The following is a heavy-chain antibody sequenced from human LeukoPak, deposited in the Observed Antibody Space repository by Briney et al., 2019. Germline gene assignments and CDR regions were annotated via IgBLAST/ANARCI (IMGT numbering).Heavy chain of an antibody. CDR3: AGYHAYGVTTPPLGY. CDR1: AYSISRGYY. V-gene: IGHV4-38-2*02. Sequence: PSETLSLTCTVSAYSISRGYYWGWIRQPPGKGLEWIGSIYHSGSTYYNPSLKSRVTISLDTSKNQFSLKLSSVTAADTAVYFCAGYHAYGVTTPPLGYWGQGTLVTVSS. D-gene: IGHD4-17*01. CDR2: IYHSGST. J-gene: IGHJ4*02.